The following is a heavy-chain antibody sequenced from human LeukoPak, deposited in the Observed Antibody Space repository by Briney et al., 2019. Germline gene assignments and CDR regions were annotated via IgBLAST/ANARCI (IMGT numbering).Heavy chain of an antibody. V-gene: IGHV1-2*02. CDR1: GYTFTGYY. CDR2: INPNSGGT. J-gene: IGHJ4*02. Sequence: ASVKVSCKASGYTFTGYYMHWVRQAPGQGLEWMGWINPNSGGTNYAQKFQGRVTMTRDTSISTAYMELSRLRSDDTAVYYCARVEYYDSSGYYGGSDYWGQGTLVTVSS. CDR3: ARVEYYDSSGYYGGSDY. D-gene: IGHD3-22*01.